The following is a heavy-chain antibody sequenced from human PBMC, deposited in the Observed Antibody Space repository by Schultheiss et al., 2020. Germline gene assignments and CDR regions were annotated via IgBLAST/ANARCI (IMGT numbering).Heavy chain of an antibody. D-gene: IGHD3-3*01. CDR2: ISSSSSYT. CDR1: GFTFSDYY. Sequence: GGSLRLSCAASGFTFSDYYMSWIRQAPGKGLEWVSYISSSSSYTNYADSVKGRFTISRDNAKNSLYLQMNSLRAEDTDVYYCARDISTYYDFWSGYYKEGYFDYWGQGTLVTVSS. CDR3: ARDISTYYDFWSGYYKEGYFDY. J-gene: IGHJ4*02. V-gene: IGHV3-11*06.